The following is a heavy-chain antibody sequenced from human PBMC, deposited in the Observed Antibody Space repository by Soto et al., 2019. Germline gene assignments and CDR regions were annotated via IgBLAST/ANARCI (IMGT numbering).Heavy chain of an antibody. CDR2: ISGSGGST. CDR1: GVTFSSYA. J-gene: IGHJ1*01. Sequence: XGSLRLACAASGVTFSSYAMSWVRQAPGKGLEWVSAISGSGGSTYYADSVKGRFTISRDNSKNTLYLQMNSLRAEDTAVYYCASLNRPTTGDWGQGTLVTVSS. D-gene: IGHD3-16*02. V-gene: IGHV3-23*01. CDR3: ASLNRPTTGD.